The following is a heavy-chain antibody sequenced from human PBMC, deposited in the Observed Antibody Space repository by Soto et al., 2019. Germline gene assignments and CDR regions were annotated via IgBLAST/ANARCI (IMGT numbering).Heavy chain of an antibody. CDR2: ISSSSSYI. V-gene: IGHV3-21*01. Sequence: GGSLRLSCAASGFTFSSYSMNWVRQAPGKGLEWVSSISSSSSYIYYADSVKGRFTISRDNAKNSLYLQMNSLRAEDTAVYYCARYTMVRGVIITLHYYYYMDVWGKGTTVTVSS. D-gene: IGHD3-10*01. CDR3: ARYTMVRGVIITLHYYYYMDV. CDR1: GFTFSSYS. J-gene: IGHJ6*03.